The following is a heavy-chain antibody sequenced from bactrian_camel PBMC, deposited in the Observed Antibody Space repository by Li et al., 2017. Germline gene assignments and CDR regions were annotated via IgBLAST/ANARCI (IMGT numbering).Heavy chain of an antibody. CDR2: IYTRSGST. CDR1: GYNC. Sequence: QLVESGGGSVQAGGSLRLSCAASGYNCMGWFRQAPGKEREEVASIYTRSGSTRYAESVKGRFTISQDNAKRTLSLQMNSLKSEDTALYYCATAVFDYWGQGTQVTVS. V-gene: IGHV3S54*01. J-gene: IGHJ4*01. CDR3: ATAVFDY. D-gene: IGHD3*01.